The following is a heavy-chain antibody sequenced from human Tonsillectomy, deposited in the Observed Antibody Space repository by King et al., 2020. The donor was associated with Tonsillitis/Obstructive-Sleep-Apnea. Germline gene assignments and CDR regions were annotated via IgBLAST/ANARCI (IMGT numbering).Heavy chain of an antibody. CDR1: GFTFSSYS. CDR3: ARLGVQGVVTDY. J-gene: IGHJ4*02. CDR2: ISTSSSTI. Sequence: VQLVESGGGLVQPGGSLRVSCAASGFTFSSYSMNWVRQAPGKGLEWFSYISTSSSTIFYADSVKGRFTISRDNAKNSLYLQMNSLRDEDTAVYYCARLGVQGVVTDYWGPGTLVSVSS. V-gene: IGHV3-48*02. D-gene: IGHD3-10*01.